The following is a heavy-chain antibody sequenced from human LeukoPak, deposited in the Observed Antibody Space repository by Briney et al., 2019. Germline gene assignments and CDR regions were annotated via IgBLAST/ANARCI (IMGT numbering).Heavy chain of an antibody. CDR2: INPSGGST. D-gene: IGHD6-6*01. V-gene: IGHV1-46*01. Sequence: GASVKVFCKASGYTFTSYYMHWVRHDPAQGLEWMGIINPSGGSTSYAQKFQGRVTMTRDTSTSTVYMELNSLRSEDTAVYYCARGRSIAARPGYFQHWGQGTLVTVSS. CDR3: ARGRSIAARPGYFQH. J-gene: IGHJ1*01. CDR1: GYTFTSYY.